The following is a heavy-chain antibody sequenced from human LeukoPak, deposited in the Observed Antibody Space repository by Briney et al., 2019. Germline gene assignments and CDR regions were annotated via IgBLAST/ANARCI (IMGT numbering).Heavy chain of an antibody. CDR1: GFTFSDHA. Sequence: GGSLRLSCAASGFTFSDHAMDWVRQAPGKGLEWVGRIRNKANSYTTEYAASVQGRFTVSRDDSKNSLYLQMNSMKTEDTAVYYCTILVGANDWGQGTLVTVSS. CDR3: TILVGAND. D-gene: IGHD1-26*01. CDR2: IRNKANSYTT. J-gene: IGHJ4*02. V-gene: IGHV3-72*01.